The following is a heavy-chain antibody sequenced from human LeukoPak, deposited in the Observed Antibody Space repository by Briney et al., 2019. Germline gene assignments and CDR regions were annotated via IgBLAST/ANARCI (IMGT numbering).Heavy chain of an antibody. J-gene: IGHJ4*02. V-gene: IGHV4-38-2*02. D-gene: IGHD1-20*01. CDR2: FHHPGTT. CDR3: ARDPGYTANWNYFDY. Sequence: SETLSFTCAVSGYSISSGYYWGWIRQPPGKGLEWIGTFHHPGTTYYNPSLSSRVTISVDTSKNQFSLRLNSVTAADTAVYFCARDPGYTANWNYFDYWGQGALVTVSS. CDR1: GYSISSGYY.